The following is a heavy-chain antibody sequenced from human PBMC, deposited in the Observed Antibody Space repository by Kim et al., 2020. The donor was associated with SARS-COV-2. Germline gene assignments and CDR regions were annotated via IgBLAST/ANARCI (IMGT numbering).Heavy chain of an antibody. CDR1: GFTFDDYA. V-gene: IGHV3-9*01. J-gene: IGHJ4*02. CDR2: ISWNSGSI. D-gene: IGHD3-22*01. CDR3: AKDINPYYYDSSGYPH. Sequence: GGSLRLSCAASGFTFDDYAMHWVRQAPGKGLEWVSGISWNSGSIGYADSVKGRFTISRDNAKNSLYLQMNSLRAEDTALYYCAKDINPYYYDSSGYPHWGQGTLVTVSS.